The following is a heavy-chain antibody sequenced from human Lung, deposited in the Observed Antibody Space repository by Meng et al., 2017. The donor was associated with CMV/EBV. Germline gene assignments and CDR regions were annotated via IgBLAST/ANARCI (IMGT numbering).Heavy chain of an antibody. CDR2: ISYDGSNK. J-gene: IGHJ4*02. CDR1: GFTFSSYA. V-gene: IGHV3-30-3*01. D-gene: IGHD2-15*01. Sequence: QVQLVGSGGGVVRPGRSLRLSCAASGFTFSSYAMHWVRQAPGKGLEWVAVISYDGSNKYYADSVKGRFTISRDNSKNTLYLQMNSLRAEDTAVYYCAHGGGDCWGQGTLVTVSS. CDR3: AHGGGDC.